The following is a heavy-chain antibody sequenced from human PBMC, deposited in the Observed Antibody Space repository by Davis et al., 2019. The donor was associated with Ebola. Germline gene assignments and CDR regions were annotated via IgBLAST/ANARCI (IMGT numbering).Heavy chain of an antibody. D-gene: IGHD5-12*01. J-gene: IGHJ4*02. Sequence: MPSETLSLTCTVSGGSISSYYWSWIRQPPGKGLEWIGYIYYSGSTNYNPSLKSRVTISVDTSKNQFSLKLSSVTAADTAVYYCARHHRTTILSYFDYWGRGTLVTVSS. CDR3: ARHHRTTILSYFDY. CDR2: IYYSGST. CDR1: GGSISSYY. V-gene: IGHV4-59*08.